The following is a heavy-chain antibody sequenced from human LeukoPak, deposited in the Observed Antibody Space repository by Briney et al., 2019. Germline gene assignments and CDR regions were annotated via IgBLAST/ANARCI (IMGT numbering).Heavy chain of an antibody. D-gene: IGHD4-17*01. V-gene: IGHV3-33*01. CDR3: ARDATEYGDSHFDW. Sequence: PGGSLRLSCSASGFSFSSYGMHWVRQAPGKGLEWVAVIWHDGSHQYYADSEKGRFTISRDNSRNTVYLQMDRLRVEDTAVYCCARDATEYGDSHFDWWGQGTLVTVSS. CDR2: IWHDGSHQ. CDR1: GFSFSSYG. J-gene: IGHJ4*02.